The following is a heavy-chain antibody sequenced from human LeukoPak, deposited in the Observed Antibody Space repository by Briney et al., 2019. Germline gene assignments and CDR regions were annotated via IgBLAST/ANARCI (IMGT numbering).Heavy chain of an antibody. J-gene: IGHJ4*02. CDR3: ASDLHPKLAGFCDF. CDR2: IYSCGNT. V-gene: IGHV3-53*01. CDR1: GFSFSSYA. Sequence: GGSLTLSCAASGFSFSSYAMSWVRQAPGKGLEWVSVIYSCGNTYYSDSVAGRFTISRDNSKNTQYLPMKTLYAEATAVYYYASDLHPKLAGFCDFWGRGTLVPVSS. D-gene: IGHD3-10*01.